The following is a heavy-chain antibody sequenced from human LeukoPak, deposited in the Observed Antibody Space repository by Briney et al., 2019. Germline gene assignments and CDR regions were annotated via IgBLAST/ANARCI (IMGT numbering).Heavy chain of an antibody. Sequence: SQTLSLTSTVSGGSISSGGYYWGWIRQPPGKGLGWIGCIYHGGSTYYNPSLKGRVTISVDTSKNQFSLKLSSVTAADTAVYYCARDPPCWGSYYGWYFDLWGRGTLVTVSS. D-gene: IGHD1-26*01. CDR2: IYHGGST. CDR1: GGSISSGGYY. CDR3: ARDPPCWGSYYGWYFDL. J-gene: IGHJ2*01. V-gene: IGHV4-39*07.